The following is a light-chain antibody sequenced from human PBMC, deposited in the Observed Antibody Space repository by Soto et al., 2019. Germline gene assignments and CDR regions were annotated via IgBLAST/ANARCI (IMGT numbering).Light chain of an antibody. CDR2: AAS. J-gene: IGKJ3*01. CDR3: QKYNNAPFT. V-gene: IGKV1-27*01. CDR1: QGISNY. Sequence: DIQMTQSPSSLSASVGDRVTITCRASQGISNYLAWYQQEPGKVPKLLIFAASTLQSGVPSRFSGSGSGTDFTLTISGLQPEDVATYYCQKYNNAPFTFGRGTKVEIK.